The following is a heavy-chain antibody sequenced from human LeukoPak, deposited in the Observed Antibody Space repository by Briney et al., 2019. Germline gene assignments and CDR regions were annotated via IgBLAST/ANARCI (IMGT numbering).Heavy chain of an antibody. D-gene: IGHD3-10*01. CDR2: ISAYNGNT. J-gene: IGHJ5*02. CDR3: ARDIYGVSGNLHWFDP. Sequence: ASVKVSCKASGYTFTSYGISWVRQAPGQGLEWMGWISAYNGNTNYAQKFQGRVTITADESTNIAYIELSSLRSEDTAVYYCARDIYGVSGNLHWFDPWGQGTLVTVSS. V-gene: IGHV1-18*01. CDR1: GYTFTSYG.